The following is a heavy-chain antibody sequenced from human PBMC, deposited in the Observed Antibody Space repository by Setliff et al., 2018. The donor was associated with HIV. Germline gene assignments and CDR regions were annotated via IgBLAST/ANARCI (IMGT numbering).Heavy chain of an antibody. CDR1: GYTFPHAW. CDR2: IYLSDSDT. Sequence: GESLKISCKGSGYTFPHAWIGWVRQMPGKGLEWMGIIYLSDSDTRYSRSFQGQVTISVDQSITTAYLQWSSLKASDAAMYYCATSPGTYSDSSASYFDYWGQGTLVTVSS. J-gene: IGHJ4*02. V-gene: IGHV5-51*01. D-gene: IGHD6-6*01. CDR3: ATSPGTYSDSSASYFDY.